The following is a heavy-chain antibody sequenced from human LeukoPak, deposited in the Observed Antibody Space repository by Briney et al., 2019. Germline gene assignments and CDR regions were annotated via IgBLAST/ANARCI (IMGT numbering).Heavy chain of an antibody. D-gene: IGHD3-10*01. CDR2: INPNSGGT. Sequence: ASVKVSCKASGYTFTGYYMHWVRQAPGQGLEWMGWINPNSGGTNYAQKFQGRVTMTRDTSISTAYMELSRLRSDDTAVYYCARDRGKRSWFDPWGQGTLVTVSP. CDR3: ARDRGKRSWFDP. V-gene: IGHV1-2*02. J-gene: IGHJ5*02. CDR1: GYTFTGYY.